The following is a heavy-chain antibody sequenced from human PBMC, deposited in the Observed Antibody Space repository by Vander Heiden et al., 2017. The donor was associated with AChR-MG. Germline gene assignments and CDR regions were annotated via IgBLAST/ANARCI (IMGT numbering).Heavy chain of an antibody. V-gene: IGHV3-30*18. D-gene: IGHD2-15*01. J-gene: IGHJ4*02. Sequence: QVHLVQSGGGLVQLGTSLRLSCAASGFTFSTFGMHWVRQAPGQGLEWVTYISFDGSKTYYADSVKGRFTISRDNSRNTLNLHMNSLRPEDTAVYYCAKDFSRRAVVIHSPMDSWGQGTLVTVSS. CDR1: GFTFSTFG. CDR2: ISFDGSKT. CDR3: AKDFSRRAVVIHSPMDS.